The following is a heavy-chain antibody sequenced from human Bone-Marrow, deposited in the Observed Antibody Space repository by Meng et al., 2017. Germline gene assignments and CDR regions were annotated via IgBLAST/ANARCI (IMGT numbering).Heavy chain of an antibody. CDR3: ARDQGYYASDI. CDR2: IYQSGST. J-gene: IGHJ3*02. V-gene: IGHV4-38-2*02. CDR1: GYSIGSGYY. D-gene: IGHD3-22*01. Sequence: SETLSLTCTVSGYSIGSGYYWGWMRQPPGKGLEWIGSIYQSGSTYYNPSLRSRLNISVDTSKNQISLRLSSVTAADTALYYCARDQGYYASDIWGQGTMVTVSS.